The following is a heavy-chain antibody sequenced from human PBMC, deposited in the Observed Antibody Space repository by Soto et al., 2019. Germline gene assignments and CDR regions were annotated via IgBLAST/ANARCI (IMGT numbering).Heavy chain of an antibody. CDR2: IIPIFGTA. J-gene: IGHJ6*02. Sequence: QVQLVQSGAEVKKPGSSVKVSCKASGGTFSSYAISWVRQAPGQGLEWMGGIIPIFGTANYAQKFQGRVTITADESTSTAYMELSSLRSEDTAVYYCARGTPTMVRRKNLYYHYGMDVWGQGTTVTVSS. CDR3: ARGTPTMVRRKNLYYHYGMDV. CDR1: GGTFSSYA. V-gene: IGHV1-69*01. D-gene: IGHD3-10*01.